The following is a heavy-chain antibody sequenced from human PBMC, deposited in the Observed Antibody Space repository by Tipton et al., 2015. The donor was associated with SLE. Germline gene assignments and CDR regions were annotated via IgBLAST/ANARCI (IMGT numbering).Heavy chain of an antibody. V-gene: IGHV4-61*02. Sequence: TLSLTCTVSGGSISSGNYYWSWIRQPAGKGLEWIGRIYTSGSTNYNPSLKSRVTISVDTSKNQFSLKLSSVTAADTAVYYCAREAPKGYSSPSAFDIWGQGTMVTVSS. D-gene: IGHD6-13*01. CDR2: IYTSGST. CDR1: GGSISSGNYY. J-gene: IGHJ3*02. CDR3: AREAPKGYSSPSAFDI.